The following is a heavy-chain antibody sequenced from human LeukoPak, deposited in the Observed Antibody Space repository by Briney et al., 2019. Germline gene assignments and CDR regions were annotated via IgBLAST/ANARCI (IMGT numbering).Heavy chain of an antibody. CDR2: IYPGDSDA. CDR1: GYSFTSYW. D-gene: IGHD1-14*01. V-gene: IGHV5-51*01. J-gene: IGHJ4*02. Sequence: GESLKISCKGSGYSFTSYWIGWVRQMPGKGLEWMGIIYPGDSDARYSPTFQGQVSISADKSIRTAYLQWSSLKASDTAMYYCARRAALTPYYFDYWGQGTLVTVSS. CDR3: ARRAALTPYYFDY.